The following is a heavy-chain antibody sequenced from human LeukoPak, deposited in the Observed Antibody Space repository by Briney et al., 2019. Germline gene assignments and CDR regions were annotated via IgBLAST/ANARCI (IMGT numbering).Heavy chain of an antibody. CDR3: ARARMDYYDSSGYPLLVFYFDY. D-gene: IGHD3-22*01. CDR2: IYYSGST. V-gene: IGHV4-59*01. Sequence: SETLSLTCTVSGGSISSYYWSWIRQPPGKGLEWIGYIYYSGSTNYNPSLKSRVTISVDTSKNQFSLKLSSETAADTAVYYCARARMDYYDSSGYPLLVFYFDYWGQGTLVTVSS. CDR1: GGSISSYY. J-gene: IGHJ4*02.